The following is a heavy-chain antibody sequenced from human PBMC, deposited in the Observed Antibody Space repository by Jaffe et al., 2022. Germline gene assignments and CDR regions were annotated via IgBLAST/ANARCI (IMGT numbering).Heavy chain of an antibody. CDR1: GFSFDNHW. J-gene: IGHJ4*02. D-gene: IGHD2-15*01. CDR2: MKFDGSEK. V-gene: IGHV3-7*01. CDR3: VREESHDMPYSLDY. Sequence: EVQLVESGGGLVQPGGSLRLSCAGSGFSFDNHWMSWVRQAPGKGLEWVANMKFDGSEKHYVDSVKGRVSISRDNAKNLVFLQMGRLRAEDTAVYYCVREESHDMPYSLDYWGQGTLVIVSS.